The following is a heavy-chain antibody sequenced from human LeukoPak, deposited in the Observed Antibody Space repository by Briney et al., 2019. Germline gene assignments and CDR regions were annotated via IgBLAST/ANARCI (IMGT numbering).Heavy chain of an antibody. CDR1: GFTFSGHW. Sequence: GGSLRLSCAASGFTFSGHWMRWVRQAPGKGLEGVANINQGGRDKYYVDSVKGRFTISRDNANNLLYLQMNSRRGEDTAVYYCTRDRSRAEDDWGQGTLVTVSS. V-gene: IGHV3-7*01. D-gene: IGHD1-14*01. J-gene: IGHJ4*02. CDR3: TRDRSRAEDD. CDR2: INQGGRDK.